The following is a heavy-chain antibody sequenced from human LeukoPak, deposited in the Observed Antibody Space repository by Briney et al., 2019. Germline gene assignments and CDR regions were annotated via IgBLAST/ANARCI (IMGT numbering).Heavy chain of an antibody. Sequence: ASVKVSCKASGYTFTSYGISWVRQAPGQGLEWMGWITTYNGNTNYAQKLQGRVTMTTDTSTSTAYMGLRSLRSDGTAVYYCARDRYSEHSQRYYFDYWGQGTLVTVSS. D-gene: IGHD6-13*01. V-gene: IGHV1-18*01. J-gene: IGHJ4*02. CDR3: ARDRYSEHSQRYYFDY. CDR1: GYTFTSYG. CDR2: ITTYNGNT.